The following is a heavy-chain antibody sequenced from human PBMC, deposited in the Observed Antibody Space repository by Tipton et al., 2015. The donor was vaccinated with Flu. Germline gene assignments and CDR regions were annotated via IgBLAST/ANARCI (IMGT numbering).Heavy chain of an antibody. CDR2: INYSGST. D-gene: IGHD2/OR15-2a*01. V-gene: IGHV4-59*12. J-gene: IGHJ3*02. Sequence: TLSLTCTVSGGSISRYYWSWIRQAPGKGLEWIAYINYSGSTNNNPSLKSRVTISLDTSNNQFSLKLSFVTAADTAVYYCARRHFSFDIWGQGTMVTVSS. CDR1: GGSISRYY. CDR3: ARRHFSFDI.